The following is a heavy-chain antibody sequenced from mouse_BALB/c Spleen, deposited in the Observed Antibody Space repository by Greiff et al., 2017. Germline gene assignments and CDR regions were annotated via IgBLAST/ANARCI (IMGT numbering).Heavy chain of an antibody. CDR2: IDPENGDT. V-gene: IGHV14-4*02. Sequence: VQLQQSGAELVRSGASVKLSCTASGFNIKDYYMHWVKQRPEQGLEWIGWIDPENGDTEYAPKFQGKATMTADTSSNTAYLQLSSLTSEDTAVYYCNAPYYYGSPHFDYWGQGTTLTVSS. CDR3: NAPYYYGSPHFDY. J-gene: IGHJ2*01. CDR1: GFNIKDYY. D-gene: IGHD1-1*01.